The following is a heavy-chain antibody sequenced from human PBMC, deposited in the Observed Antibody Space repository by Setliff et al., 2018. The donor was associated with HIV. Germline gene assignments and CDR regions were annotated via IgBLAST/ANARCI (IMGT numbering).Heavy chain of an antibody. D-gene: IGHD3-10*01. CDR1: GYAFSDYS. CDR2: INPDSRGT. Sequence: RASVKVSCKASGYAFSDYSIHWVRQAPGQGLEWVGRINPDSRGTNYAQTFQGRVTMTRDTSTSTVYMELRSLRSEDTAIYYCASKGSSGNYPDSDAFDIWGQGTLVTVSS. J-gene: IGHJ3*02. V-gene: IGHV1-2*06. CDR3: ASKGSSGNYPDSDAFDI.